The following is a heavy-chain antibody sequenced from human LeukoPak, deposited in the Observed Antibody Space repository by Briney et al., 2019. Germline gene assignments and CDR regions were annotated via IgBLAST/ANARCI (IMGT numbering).Heavy chain of an antibody. CDR2: ISAYNGNT. CDR3: AASIVVVPAAMFPESFDY. J-gene: IGHJ4*02. CDR1: GYTFTSYG. Sequence: ASVKVSCKASGYTFTSYGISWVREAPGQGLEWMGWISAYNGNTNYAQQLQGRVTMTTDTSTSTAYMELRSLRSDDTAVYYCAASIVVVPAAMFPESFDYWGQGTLVTVSS. V-gene: IGHV1-18*01. D-gene: IGHD2-2*01.